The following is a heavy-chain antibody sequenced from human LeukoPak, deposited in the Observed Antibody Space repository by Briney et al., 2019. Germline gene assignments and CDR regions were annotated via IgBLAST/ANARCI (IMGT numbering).Heavy chain of an antibody. V-gene: IGHV4-30-4*02. CDR2: IYYSGST. D-gene: IGHD3-22*01. J-gene: IGHJ6*02. CDR3: ARVSDSSGYYYYYYGMDV. Sequence: SETLSLTCTVSGGSISSGDYYWSWIRQPPGKGLEWIGYIYYSGSTYYNPSLKSRVTISVDTSKNQFSLKLSSVTAADTAAYYCARVSDSSGYYYYYYGMDVWGQGTTVTVSS. CDR1: GGSISSGDYY.